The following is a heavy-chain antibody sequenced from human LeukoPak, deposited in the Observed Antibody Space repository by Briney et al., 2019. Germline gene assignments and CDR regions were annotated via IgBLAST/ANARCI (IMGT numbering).Heavy chain of an antibody. CDR3: ARPTFRSGWIDY. V-gene: IGHV1-2*02. D-gene: IGHD6-19*01. CDR2: INPNSGGT. CDR1: GYTFTGYY. Sequence: GASVKVSCKASGYTFTGYYMHWVRQAPGQGLEWMGWINPNSGGTNYAQKFQGRVTMTTDTSTSTAYMELRSLRSDDTAVYYCARPTFRSGWIDYWGQGTLVTVSS. J-gene: IGHJ4*02.